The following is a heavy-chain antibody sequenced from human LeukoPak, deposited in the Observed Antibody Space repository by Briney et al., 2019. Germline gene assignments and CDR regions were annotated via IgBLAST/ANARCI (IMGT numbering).Heavy chain of an antibody. D-gene: IGHD6-19*01. CDR3: ARRGSGYSSGSRGAFDI. CDR2: IYTSGST. V-gene: IGHV4-61*02. Sequence: PSQTLSLTCTVSGGSISSGSYYWSWIRQPAGKGLEWIGRIYTSGSTNYNPSLKSRVTISVDTSKNQFSLKLSSVTAADTAVYYCARRGSGYSSGSRGAFDIWGQGTMVTVSS. J-gene: IGHJ3*02. CDR1: GGSISSGSYY.